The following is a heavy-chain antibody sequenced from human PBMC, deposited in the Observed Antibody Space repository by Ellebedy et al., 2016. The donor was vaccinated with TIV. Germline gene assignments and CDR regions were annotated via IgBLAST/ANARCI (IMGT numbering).Heavy chain of an antibody. CDR3: ARQVNPSGGYLFDY. Sequence: MPSETLSLTCTVSGDSISSSNYYWGWIRQPPGKALEWIGNIFQTGRPFYSPSLRSRVTISVDTSKNQFSLRLSSVTAADTAVYFCARQVNPSGGYLFDYWGQGTLVTVSS. CDR1: GDSISSSNYY. D-gene: IGHD3-10*01. CDR2: IFQTGRP. J-gene: IGHJ4*02. V-gene: IGHV4-39*01.